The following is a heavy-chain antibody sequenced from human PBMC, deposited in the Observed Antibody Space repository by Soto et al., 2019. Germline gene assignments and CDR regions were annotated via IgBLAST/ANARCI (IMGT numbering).Heavy chain of an antibody. J-gene: IGHJ6*02. Sequence: GPTLVNPTQTLTLTCTFSGFSLSTSGMCVSWIRQPPGKALEWLALIDWDDDKCYSTSLKTRLTISKDTSKNQVVLTMTNMDPVDTATYYCARIPTYYDILTGFREYYGMDVWGQGTTVTVSS. V-gene: IGHV2-70*01. CDR3: ARIPTYYDILTGFREYYGMDV. CDR2: IDWDDDK. CDR1: GFSLSTSGMC. D-gene: IGHD3-9*01.